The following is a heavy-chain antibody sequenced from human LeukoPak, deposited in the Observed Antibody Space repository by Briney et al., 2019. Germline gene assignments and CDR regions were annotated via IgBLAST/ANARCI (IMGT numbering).Heavy chain of an antibody. CDR2: IRGSGGST. D-gene: IGHD1-1*01. CDR1: GGSFSGYY. V-gene: IGHV3-23*01. Sequence: ETLSLTCAVYGGSFSGYYWSWVRQAPGKGLEWVSAIRGSGGSTYYADSVKGRFTISRDNSKNTLYLQMNSLRAEDTAIYYCAKEVAGTNYFDYWGQGTLVTVSS. CDR3: AKEVAGTNYFDY. J-gene: IGHJ4*02.